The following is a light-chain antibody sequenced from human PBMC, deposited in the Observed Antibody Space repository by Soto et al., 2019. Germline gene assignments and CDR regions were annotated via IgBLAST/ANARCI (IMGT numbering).Light chain of an antibody. CDR1: QIINTW. CDR2: RAS. V-gene: IGKV1-5*03. Sequence: DIQMTQSPSTLSASVGDRVTITCRASQIINTWLAWYQQKPGKAPKLLIYRASNLVRWVPSRFSGSGSGTEFTLTITSLQPDDFSIYYCQQDETYSGTFGPGTKVDL. CDR3: QQDETYSGT. J-gene: IGKJ3*01.